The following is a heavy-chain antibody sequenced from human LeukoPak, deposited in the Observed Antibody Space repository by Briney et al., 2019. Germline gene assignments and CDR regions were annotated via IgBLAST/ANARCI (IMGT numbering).Heavy chain of an antibody. Sequence: PGASVKVPCKASGGTFSSYAISWVRQAPGQGLEWMGGIIPIFGTANYAQKFQGRVTITADESTSTAYMELSSLRSEDTAVYYCAKGIVVVIPVVNFDYWGQGTLVTVSS. D-gene: IGHD3-22*01. V-gene: IGHV1-69*13. CDR1: GGTFSSYA. CDR3: AKGIVVVIPVVNFDY. CDR2: IIPIFGTA. J-gene: IGHJ4*02.